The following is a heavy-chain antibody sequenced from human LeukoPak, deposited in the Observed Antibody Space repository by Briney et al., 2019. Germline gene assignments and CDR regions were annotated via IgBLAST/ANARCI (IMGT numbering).Heavy chain of an antibody. V-gene: IGHV4-38-2*02. J-gene: IGHJ2*01. D-gene: IGHD1-14*01. CDR2: INHSGST. CDR3: ARAAGGVYRYFDL. Sequence: SETLSLTCTVSGYSISSGYYWGWIRQPPGKGLEWIGEINHSGSTNYNPSLKSRVTISVDTSKNQFSLKLSSVTAADTAVYYCARAAGGVYRYFDLWGRGTLVTVSS. CDR1: GYSISSGYY.